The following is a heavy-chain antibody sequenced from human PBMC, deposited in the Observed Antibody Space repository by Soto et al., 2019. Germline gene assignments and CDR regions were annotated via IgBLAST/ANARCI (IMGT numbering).Heavy chain of an antibody. J-gene: IGHJ4*02. CDR3: ASDRAVNNAALSMAY. V-gene: IGHV1-69*02. CDR1: GGDFSSYI. CDR2: IIPMFGIT. Sequence: QVQLVQSGAEVKKPGSSVKVSCKTSGGDFSSYIVTWVRQAPGQGLEWMGRIIPMFGITNYAQKFHDRVTITADRSTSTAYMELSSMRSDDTGIYYCASDRAVNNAALSMAYWGQGTLVSVSS. D-gene: IGHD3-10*01.